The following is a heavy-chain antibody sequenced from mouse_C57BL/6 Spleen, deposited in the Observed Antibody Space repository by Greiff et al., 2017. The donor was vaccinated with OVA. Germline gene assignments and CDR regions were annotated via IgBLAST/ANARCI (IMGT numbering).Heavy chain of an antibody. Sequence: QVQLQQSGPELVKPGASVKISCKASGYAFSSSWMNWVKQRPGKGLEWIGRIYPGDGDTNYNGKFKGKATLTADKSYRTAYMQLSSLTSEDSAVYFCARLGDGYYEFAYWGQGTLVTVSA. V-gene: IGHV1-82*01. CDR3: ARLGDGYYEFAY. D-gene: IGHD2-3*01. CDR2: IYPGDGDT. CDR1: GYAFSSSW. J-gene: IGHJ3*01.